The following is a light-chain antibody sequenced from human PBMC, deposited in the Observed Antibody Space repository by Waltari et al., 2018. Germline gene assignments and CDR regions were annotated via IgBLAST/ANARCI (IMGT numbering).Light chain of an antibody. CDR1: SSDVGGYNY. CDR2: EVS. J-gene: IGLJ2*01. V-gene: IGLV2-8*01. Sequence: QSALTQPPSASGSPGQSVTIYCPGTSSDVGGYNYVSWYPQHPGKAPKLMIYEVSKRPSGVPDRFSGSKSGNTASLTVSGLQAEDEADYYCSSYAGSNNLVFGGGTKLTVL. CDR3: SSYAGSNNLV.